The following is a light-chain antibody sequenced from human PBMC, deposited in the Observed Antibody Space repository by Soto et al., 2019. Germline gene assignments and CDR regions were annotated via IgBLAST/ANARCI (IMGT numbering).Light chain of an antibody. Sequence: EVVLTQSPGPLSLSPGERATLSCRASQGVTTAYLAWYQHKPGQAPRLLIYGASNRATGIPDRFSGSGSGTDFTVTISRLEPEDLAVYSCQQYGASPVFTCGPGTKVD. CDR2: GAS. V-gene: IGKV3-20*01. CDR1: QGVTTAY. CDR3: QQYGASPVFT. J-gene: IGKJ3*01.